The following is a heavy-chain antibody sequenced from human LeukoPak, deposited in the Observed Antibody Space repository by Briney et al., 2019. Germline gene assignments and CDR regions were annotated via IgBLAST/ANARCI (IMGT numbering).Heavy chain of an antibody. CDR2: MNPNSGNT. V-gene: IGHV1-8*01. J-gene: IGHJ6*02. Sequence: DSVKVSCKASGYTFTSYDINWVRQATGRGLEWMGWMNPNSGNTGYAQKFQGRVTMTRNTSISTAYMELSSLRSEDTAVYYCPSAYCGGDCYPNYGMDVWGQGTTVTVSS. CDR3: PSAYCGGDCYPNYGMDV. CDR1: GYTFTSYD. D-gene: IGHD2-21*02.